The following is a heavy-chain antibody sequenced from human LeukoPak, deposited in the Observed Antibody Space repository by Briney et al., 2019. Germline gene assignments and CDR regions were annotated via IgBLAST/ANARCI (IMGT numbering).Heavy chain of an antibody. CDR1: GFAVSSNY. D-gene: IGHD3-22*01. Sequence: PGGSLRLFCAASGFAVSSNYMSRVRQAPGKGLEWVSVIYSGGSTYYADSVKGRFTISRDNSKNTLYLQMNSLRAEDTAVYYCARVSSYSSGYYFDYWGQGTLVTVSS. V-gene: IGHV3-53*01. CDR3: ARVSSYSSGYYFDY. CDR2: IYSGGST. J-gene: IGHJ4*02.